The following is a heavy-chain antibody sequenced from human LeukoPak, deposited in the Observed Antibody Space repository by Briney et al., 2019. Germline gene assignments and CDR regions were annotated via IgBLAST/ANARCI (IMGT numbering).Heavy chain of an antibody. D-gene: IGHD4-23*01. CDR2: ISSSGLTI. V-gene: IGHV3-48*03. CDR3: ARDPYGGPLDY. J-gene: IGHJ4*02. Sequence: GGPLRLSCAASGLTFNTYEMNWVRQPPGKGLEWVAYISSSGLTIYYADSVKGRFTISRDNANNSLYLQMNSLRAEDTALYYCARDPYGGPLDYWGQGTLVTVSS. CDR1: GLTFNTYE.